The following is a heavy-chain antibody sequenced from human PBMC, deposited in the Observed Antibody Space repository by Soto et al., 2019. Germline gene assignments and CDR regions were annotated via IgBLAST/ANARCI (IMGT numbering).Heavy chain of an antibody. V-gene: IGHV1-69*05. CDR2: IIPIFGTA. J-gene: IGHJ4*02. CDR3: ASEDYDPCY. Sequence: SVKVSCKASGGTFSRYAISWVRQAPGQGLEWMGGIIPIFGTANYAQKFQGRVTMTRDTSTSTVYMELSSLRSEDTAVYYCASEDYDPCYWGQGTLVTVSS. CDR1: GGTFSRYA. D-gene: IGHD3-16*01.